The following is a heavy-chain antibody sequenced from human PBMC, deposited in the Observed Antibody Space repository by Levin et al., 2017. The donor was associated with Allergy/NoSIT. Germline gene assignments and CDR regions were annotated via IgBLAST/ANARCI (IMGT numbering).Heavy chain of an antibody. V-gene: IGHV3-74*01. CDR1: GFTFSRFW. J-gene: IGHJ4*02. Sequence: PGASVKVSCAASGFTFSRFWMHWVRQAPGKGLVWVSHINSDGTNTNYADSVKGRFTISRDNTENTLYLQMDSLRAEDTSVYFCARGGCSSTSCLDNWGQGTLVTVSS. D-gene: IGHD2-2*01. CDR3: ARGGCSSTSCLDN. CDR2: INSDGTNT.